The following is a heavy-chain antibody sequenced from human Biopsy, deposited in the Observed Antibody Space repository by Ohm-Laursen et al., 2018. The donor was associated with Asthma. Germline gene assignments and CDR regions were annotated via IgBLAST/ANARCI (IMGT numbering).Heavy chain of an antibody. Sequence: SSVRVSCKISGYSLTDLSMHWVRQAPGQGLEWLGGIMTVFGTTNYAQKFQGRVTITADESTSTAYMEVTSLRSEDTAIYYCARCQVGYSSGWSLLLKKIYYSGMDVWGQGTAVTVSS. V-gene: IGHV1-69*01. D-gene: IGHD6-19*01. CDR2: IMTVFGTT. J-gene: IGHJ6*02. CDR3: ARCQVGYSSGWSLLLKKIYYSGMDV. CDR1: GYSLTDLS.